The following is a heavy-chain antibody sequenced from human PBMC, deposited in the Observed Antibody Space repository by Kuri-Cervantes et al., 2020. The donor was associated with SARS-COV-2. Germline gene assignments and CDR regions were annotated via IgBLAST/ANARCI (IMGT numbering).Heavy chain of an antibody. J-gene: IGHJ6*03. D-gene: IGHD2-2*02. CDR2: MNPNSGNT. CDR3: ARGMDIVVVPAAIEGGGWYYYMDV. Sequence: ASVKVSCKASGYTFTSYGISWVRQAPGQGLEWMGWMNPNSGNTGYAQKFQGRVTITRNTSISTAYMELSSLRSEDTAVYYCARGMDIVVVPAAIEGGGWYYYMDVWGKGTTVTVSS. CDR1: GYTFTSYG. V-gene: IGHV1-8*03.